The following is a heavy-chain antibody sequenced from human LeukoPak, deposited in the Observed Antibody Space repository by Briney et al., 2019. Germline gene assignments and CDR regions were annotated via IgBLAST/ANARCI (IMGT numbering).Heavy chain of an antibody. CDR3: ARDGKVFVADDYYFDY. Sequence: GGSLRLSCAASGFTFSRYWMHWVRQAPGKGLEWVANIKQDGSEKYYVDSVKGRFTISRDNAKNSLYLQMNSLRAEDTAVYYCARDGKVFVADDYYFDYWGQGTLVTVSS. J-gene: IGHJ4*02. CDR1: GFTFSRYW. CDR2: IKQDGSEK. D-gene: IGHD6-19*01. V-gene: IGHV3-7*01.